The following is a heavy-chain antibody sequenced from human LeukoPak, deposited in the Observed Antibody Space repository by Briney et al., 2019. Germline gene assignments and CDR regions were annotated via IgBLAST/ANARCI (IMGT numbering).Heavy chain of an antibody. J-gene: IGHJ4*02. CDR1: GYTFTAYY. CDR2: INPNSGDT. CDR3: ATLISVDY. Sequence: ASVKVSCKASGYTFTAYYMHWVRQAPGQGLEWMGRINPNSGDTNYAQKFQRRVTMTRDTSISTAYMELSRLTSDDTALYYCATLISVDYWGQGTLVTVSS. D-gene: IGHD6-19*01. V-gene: IGHV1-2*06.